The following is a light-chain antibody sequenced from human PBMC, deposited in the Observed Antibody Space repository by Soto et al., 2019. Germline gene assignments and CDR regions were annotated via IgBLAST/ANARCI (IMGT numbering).Light chain of an antibody. J-gene: IGLJ2*01. CDR2: VGTGGIVG. CDR1: SGYSNYK. Sequence: QAVVTQPPSASASLGASVTLTCTLSSGYSNYKVDWYQQRPGKGPRFVMRVGTGGIVGSKGDGIPDRFSVLGSGLNRYLTIKNIQEEDESDYHCGAGHGSGSHFVSVVFGGRTKLTVL. CDR3: GAGHGSGSHFVSVV. V-gene: IGLV9-49*01.